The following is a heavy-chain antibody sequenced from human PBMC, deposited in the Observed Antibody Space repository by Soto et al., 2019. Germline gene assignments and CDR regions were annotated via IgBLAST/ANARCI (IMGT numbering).Heavy chain of an antibody. D-gene: IGHD2-15*01. Sequence: PSETLSLTCTVSGGSISSGGYYWSWIRQHPGKGLEWIGYIYYSGSTYYNPSLKSRVTISVDTSKNQFSLKLSSVTAADTAVYYCARDRGVVVAPGYYYYGMDVWGQGTTVTVSS. CDR1: GGSISSGGYY. CDR3: ARDRGVVVAPGYYYYGMDV. J-gene: IGHJ6*02. V-gene: IGHV4-31*03. CDR2: IYYSGST.